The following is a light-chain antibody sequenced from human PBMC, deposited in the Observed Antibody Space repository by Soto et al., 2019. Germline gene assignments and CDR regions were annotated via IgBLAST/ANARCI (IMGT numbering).Light chain of an antibody. J-gene: IGKJ1*01. CDR1: QSVSSN. CDR3: QQYNSYT. CDR2: GAS. V-gene: IGKV3-15*01. Sequence: EIVMTQSPATLSVSPGERATLSCRASQSVSSNLAWYQQKPGQAPRLLIYGASSRATGIPVRFSGSGSGTEFTLTISSLQPDDFATYYCQQYNSYTFGQGTKVDIK.